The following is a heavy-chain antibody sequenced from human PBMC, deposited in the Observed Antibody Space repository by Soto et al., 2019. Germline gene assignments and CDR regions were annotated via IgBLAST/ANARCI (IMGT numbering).Heavy chain of an antibody. D-gene: IGHD4-17*01. Sequence: LSLTCTVSGGSISSGGYYWSWIRQHPGKGLEWIGYIYYSGSTYYNPSLKSRVTISVDTSKNQFSLKLSSVTAADTAVYYCARDDYGVFSAWGGGAFDIWGQGTMVTVSS. CDR1: GGSISSGGYY. J-gene: IGHJ3*02. CDR3: ARDDYGVFSAWGGGAFDI. V-gene: IGHV4-31*03. CDR2: IYYSGST.